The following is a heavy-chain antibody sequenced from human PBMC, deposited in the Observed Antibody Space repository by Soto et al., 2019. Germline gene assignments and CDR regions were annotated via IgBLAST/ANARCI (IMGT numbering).Heavy chain of an antibody. D-gene: IGHD6-6*01. CDR3: ARGFGAARRNAKYGMDV. CDR1: GGSVCSSSYY. CDR2: IYYSGST. Sequence: SETPSLSCTVSGGSVCSSSYYGGWIHQPPGKGLEWIGSIYYSGSTYYNPSLKSRVTISVDTSKNQFSLKLSSVTAADTAVYYCARGFGAARRNAKYGMDVWGQGTTVTVSS. V-gene: IGHV4-39*01. J-gene: IGHJ6*02.